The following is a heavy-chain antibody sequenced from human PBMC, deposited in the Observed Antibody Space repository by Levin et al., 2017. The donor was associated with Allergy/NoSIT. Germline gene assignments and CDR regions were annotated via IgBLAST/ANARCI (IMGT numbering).Heavy chain of an antibody. CDR1: GGSISGGGYH. CDR2: IYYSGST. J-gene: IGHJ4*02. V-gene: IGHV4-31*03. CDR3: AREDGSTFDF. Sequence: PSETLSLTCTVSGGSISGGGYHWTWIRQHPETGLEWIGYIYYSGSTFYNPSLKSRLMISVDTSKNQFSLNVGSVTAADTAVYYCAREDGSTFDFWGQGALVTVAS. D-gene: IGHD2-2*03.